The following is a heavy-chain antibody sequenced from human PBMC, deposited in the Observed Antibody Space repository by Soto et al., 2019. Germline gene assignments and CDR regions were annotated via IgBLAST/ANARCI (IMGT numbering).Heavy chain of an antibody. CDR1: GGSISTVDYW. D-gene: IGHD7-27*01. CDR2: TYDGGRT. V-gene: IGHV4-30-4*01. CDR3: ARGPSGDKVDS. J-gene: IGHJ4*02. Sequence: QVQLQESGPGLVKPSQTLSLTCTVSGGSISTVDYWWSWIRQAPDMGLEWIGHTYDGGRTYNNPSRESRVTRLVDTSTSQLSLTLSSVSAADTAVYYCARGPSGDKVDSWGQGTLVTVSS.